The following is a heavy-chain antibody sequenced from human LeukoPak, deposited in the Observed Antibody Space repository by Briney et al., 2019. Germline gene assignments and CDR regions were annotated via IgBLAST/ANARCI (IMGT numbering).Heavy chain of an antibody. V-gene: IGHV1-2*02. CDR3: ASCYYDSSGYYYFDY. D-gene: IGHD3-22*01. J-gene: IGHJ4*02. CDR1: GYTFSGHY. CDR2: IKPSSGAT. Sequence: ASVKVSCKASGYTFSGHYMHWVRQAPGQGLEWMGWIKPSSGATNYAQKFRGRVTMTRDTSNRTSYMELSRLRSDDTALYYCASCYYDSSGYYYFDYWGQGALVTVSS.